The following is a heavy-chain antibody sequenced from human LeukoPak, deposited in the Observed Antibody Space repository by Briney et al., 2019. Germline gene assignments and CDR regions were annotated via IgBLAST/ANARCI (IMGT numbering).Heavy chain of an antibody. V-gene: IGHV1-2*02. D-gene: IGHD1-1*01. Sequence: ASVKVSCKASGYTFTGYYMHWVRQAPGQGLEWMGWINPNSGGTNYAQKFQGRVTMTGDTSISTAYMELSRLRSDDTAVYYCARLELEGGAFDIWGQGTMVTVSS. CDR3: ARLELEGGAFDI. CDR1: GYTFTGYY. J-gene: IGHJ3*02. CDR2: INPNSGGT.